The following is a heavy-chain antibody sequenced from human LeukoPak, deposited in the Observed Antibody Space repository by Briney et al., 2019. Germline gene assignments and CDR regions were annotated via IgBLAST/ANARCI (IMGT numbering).Heavy chain of an antibody. V-gene: IGHV3-21*01. CDR2: ISSSSSYI. J-gene: IGHJ4*02. D-gene: IGHD7-27*01. CDR1: GFTSSSYS. CDR3: ARGGSSYWGQSKYYFDY. Sequence: PGGSLRLSCAASGFTSSSYSMNCVRQAPGKGLEWISSISSSSSYIYYADSVKGRFTISRDNAKNSLYLQMNSLRAEDTAVYYCARGGSSYWGQSKYYFDYWGQGTLVTVSS.